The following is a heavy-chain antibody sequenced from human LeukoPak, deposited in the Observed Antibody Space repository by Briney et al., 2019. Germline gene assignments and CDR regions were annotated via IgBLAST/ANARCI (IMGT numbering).Heavy chain of an antibody. CDR2: IKEDESAK. V-gene: IGHV3-7*01. Sequence: GGSLRLSCATSGFTFSSYWMSWVRQAPGKALEWVANIKEDESAKYYVDSVTGRFTISRDNAKNSLYLQMNSLRAEDTAVYYCARVSWSGSYFDYWGQGTLVTVSS. CDR1: GFTFSSYW. J-gene: IGHJ4*02. CDR3: ARVSWSGSYFDY. D-gene: IGHD1-26*01.